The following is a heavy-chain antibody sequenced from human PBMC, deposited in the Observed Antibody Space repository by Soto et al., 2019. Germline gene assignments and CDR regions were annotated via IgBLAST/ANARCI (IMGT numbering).Heavy chain of an antibody. CDR3: AKARCSTTNCYVPEF. CDR1: GFTFSTYT. Sequence: PGGSLRLSCAASGFTFSTYTMSWVRQAPGKGLEWVSAISGSGGSPSYADSVQGRFTISRDNPKNTLYLQMNSLRAEDTAMYYCAKARCSTTNCYVPEFWGQGTLVTVFS. D-gene: IGHD2-2*01. CDR2: ISGSGGSP. J-gene: IGHJ4*02. V-gene: IGHV3-23*01.